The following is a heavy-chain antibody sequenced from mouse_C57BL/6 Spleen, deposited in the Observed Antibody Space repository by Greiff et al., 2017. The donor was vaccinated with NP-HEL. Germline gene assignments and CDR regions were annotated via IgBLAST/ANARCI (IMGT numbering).Heavy chain of an antibody. D-gene: IGHD1-1*01. CDR2: ISDGGSYT. Sequence: EVKLVESGGGLVKPGGSLKLSCAASGFTFSSYAMSWVRQTPEKRLEWVATISDGGSYTYYPDNVKGRFTISRDNAKNNLYLHMSHLKSEDTAMYYCARDPYYGSSWYYFDYWGQGTTLTVSS. CDR3: ARDPYYGSSWYYFDY. J-gene: IGHJ2*01. CDR1: GFTFSSYA. V-gene: IGHV5-4*01.